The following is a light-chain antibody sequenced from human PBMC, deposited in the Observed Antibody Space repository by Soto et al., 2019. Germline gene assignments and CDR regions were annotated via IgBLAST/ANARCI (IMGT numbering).Light chain of an antibody. CDR2: EVS. Sequence: QSALTQPASVSGSPGQSITISCTGTSSDVGSYKLVSWYQQHPGKAPKLMISEVSKRPSGISDRFSVSKSGSTASLTISGRQAEDEADYYGCSYAGTSTHTVFGGGTQLTVL. CDR1: SSDVGSYKL. CDR3: CSYAGTSTHTV. J-gene: IGLJ7*01. V-gene: IGLV2-23*02.